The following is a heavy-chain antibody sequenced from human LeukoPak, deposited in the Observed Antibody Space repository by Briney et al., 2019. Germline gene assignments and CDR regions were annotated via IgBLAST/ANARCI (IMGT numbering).Heavy chain of an antibody. Sequence: GASVKVSCKASGYTFTSYGISWVRQAPGQGLEWMGWISAYNGNTSYAQNLQGRVTMTTDTSTSTAYMELRSLRSDDTAVYYCARAPYYYDSSGRYYFDYWGQGTLVTVSS. CDR3: ARAPYYYDSSGRYYFDY. V-gene: IGHV1-18*01. D-gene: IGHD3-22*01. CDR1: GYTFTSYG. J-gene: IGHJ4*02. CDR2: ISAYNGNT.